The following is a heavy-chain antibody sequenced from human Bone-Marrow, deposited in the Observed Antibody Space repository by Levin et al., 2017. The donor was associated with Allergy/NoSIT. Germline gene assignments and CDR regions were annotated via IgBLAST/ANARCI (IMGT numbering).Heavy chain of an antibody. V-gene: IGHV3-23*01. CDR2: MSGSGSDT. CDR3: AKDLGDSTSNGHNSYYALDV. Sequence: GGSLRLSCAASGFTFYSTIMHWVRQAPGKGLEWVAGMSGSGSDTNYAESVEGRFTISRDNSKNTLYLQMHTLRVDDTAVYYCAKDLGDSTSNGHNSYYALDVWGQGTTVIVSS. J-gene: IGHJ6*02. CDR1: GFTFYSTI. D-gene: IGHD3-16*01.